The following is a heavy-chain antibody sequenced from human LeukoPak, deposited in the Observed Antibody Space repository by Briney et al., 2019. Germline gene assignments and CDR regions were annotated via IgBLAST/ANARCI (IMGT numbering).Heavy chain of an antibody. V-gene: IGHV3-7*01. CDR1: GFTFSSYW. J-gene: IGHJ4*02. CDR2: IKQDGSEK. D-gene: IGHD2-15*01. CDR3: AGIKPPRYCSGGSCYVIY. Sequence: GGSLRLFCAASGFTFSSYWMSWVRQAPGKGLEWVANIKQDGSEKYYVDSVKGRFTISRDNAKNSLYLQMNSLRAEDTAVYYCAGIKPPRYCSGGSCYVIYWGQGTLVTVSS.